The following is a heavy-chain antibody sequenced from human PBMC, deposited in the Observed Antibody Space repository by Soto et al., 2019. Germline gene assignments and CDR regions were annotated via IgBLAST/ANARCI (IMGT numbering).Heavy chain of an antibody. CDR3: ARENYYDSSGYFL. Sequence: GASVKVSCKASGSTFSSYTISWVRQAPGQGLEWMGRIIPILGIANYAQKFQGRVTITADKSTSTAYMELSSLRSEDTAVYYCARENYYDSSGYFLWGQGTLVTVSS. V-gene: IGHV1-69*04. CDR1: GSTFSSYT. D-gene: IGHD3-22*01. J-gene: IGHJ4*02. CDR2: IIPILGIA.